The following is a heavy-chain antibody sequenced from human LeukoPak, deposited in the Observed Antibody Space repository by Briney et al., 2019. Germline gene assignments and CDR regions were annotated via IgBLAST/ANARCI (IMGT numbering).Heavy chain of an antibody. J-gene: IGHJ5*02. CDR3: ARGLGYSSSWPNWFDP. V-gene: IGHV1-8*01. CDR2: MNPNSGNT. Sequence: ASVKVSCKASGYTFTSYDINWVRQATGQGLEWMGWMNPNSGNTGYARKFQGRVTMTRNTSISTAYMELSSLRSEDTAVYYCARGLGYSSSWPNWFDPWGQGTLVTVSS. D-gene: IGHD6-13*01. CDR1: GYTFTSYD.